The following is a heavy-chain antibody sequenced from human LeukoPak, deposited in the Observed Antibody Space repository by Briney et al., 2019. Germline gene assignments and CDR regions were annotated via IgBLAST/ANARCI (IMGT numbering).Heavy chain of an antibody. D-gene: IGHD3-3*01. CDR1: GYTFTSYG. CDR2: ISAYNGNT. CDR3: ARGPYDFWSGMEDY. J-gene: IGHJ4*02. V-gene: IGHV1-18*01. Sequence: ASVKVSCKASGYTFTSYGISWVRQAPGQGLEWMGRISAYNGNTNYAQKLQGRVTMTTDTSTSTAYMELRSLRSDDTAVYYCARGPYDFWSGMEDYWGQGTLVTVSS.